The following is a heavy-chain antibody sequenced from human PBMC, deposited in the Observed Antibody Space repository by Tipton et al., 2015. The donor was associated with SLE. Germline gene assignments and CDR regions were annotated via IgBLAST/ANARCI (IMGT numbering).Heavy chain of an antibody. CDR3: TLLAADWFDP. J-gene: IGHJ2*01. CDR1: GFTFDDYA. CDR2: INHSGST. V-gene: IGHV4-34*08. Sequence: LRLSCAASGFTFDDYAMHWVRQAPGKGLEWIGEINHSGSTNYNPSLKSRVTISVDTSKNQFSLKLSSVTAADTAVYYCTLLAADWFDPWGRGTLVTVSS. D-gene: IGHD3-9*01.